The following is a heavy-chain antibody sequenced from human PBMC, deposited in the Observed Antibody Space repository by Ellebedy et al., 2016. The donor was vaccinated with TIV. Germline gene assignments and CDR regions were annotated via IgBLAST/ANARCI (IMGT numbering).Heavy chain of an antibody. J-gene: IGHJ4*02. CDR1: GYSFTSYW. V-gene: IGHV5-51*01. Sequence: GGSLRLSCKGSGYSFTSYWIGWVRQMPGKGLEWMGIIYPGDSDTSYSPSFQGQVTISADKSISTAYLQWSSLKASDTAMYYCATRGDIVATGDEYFDYWGQGTLVTVSS. CDR3: ATRGDIVATGDEYFDY. CDR2: IYPGDSDT. D-gene: IGHD5-12*01.